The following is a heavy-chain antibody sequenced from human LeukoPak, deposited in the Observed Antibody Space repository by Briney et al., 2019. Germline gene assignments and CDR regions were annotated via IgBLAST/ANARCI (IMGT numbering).Heavy chain of an antibody. CDR3: ARDHYYDSSGTPFDY. V-gene: IGHV4-4*07. Sequence: KPSETLSLTCTVSGGSISSYYWSWIRQPAGKGLEWIGRIYTSGSTNYNPSLKSRVTMSVDTSKNQFSLKLSSVTAADTAVYYCARDHYYDSSGTPFDYWGQGTLVTVSS. CDR2: IYTSGST. CDR1: GGSISSYY. D-gene: IGHD3-22*01. J-gene: IGHJ4*02.